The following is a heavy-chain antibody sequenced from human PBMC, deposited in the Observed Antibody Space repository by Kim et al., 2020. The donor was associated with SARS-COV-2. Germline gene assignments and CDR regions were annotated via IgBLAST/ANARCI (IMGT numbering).Heavy chain of an antibody. CDR3: AREVQSSGRAGTYDF. V-gene: IGHV3-30*01. J-gene: IGHJ4*03. D-gene: IGHD1-7*01. Sequence: AASVKGRFTVSRDNSNNVIFLQVDSLRTDDTAVYYCAREVQSSGRAGTYDFWGQGTLVSVSS.